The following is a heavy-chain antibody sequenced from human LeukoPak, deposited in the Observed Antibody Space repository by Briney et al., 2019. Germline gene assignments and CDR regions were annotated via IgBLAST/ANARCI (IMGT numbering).Heavy chain of an antibody. CDR1: GGSFSGYY. D-gene: IGHD2-15*01. Sequence: SETLSLTCAVYGGSFSGYYWSWIRQPPGKGLEWIGEINHSGSTNYNPSLKSRVTILVDTSKNQFSLKLSSVTAADTAVYYCARGRYCSGGSCYRLGNWFDPWGQGTLVTVSS. CDR3: ARGRYCSGGSCYRLGNWFDP. V-gene: IGHV4-34*01. J-gene: IGHJ5*02. CDR2: INHSGST.